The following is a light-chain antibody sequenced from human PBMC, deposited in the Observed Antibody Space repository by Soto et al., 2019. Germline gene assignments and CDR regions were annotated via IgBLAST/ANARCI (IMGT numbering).Light chain of an antibody. V-gene: IGKV3-11*01. Sequence: IVLTQSPATLSLSPGERATLSFRASQSVSSYLAWYQQKPGQAPRLLIYDASNRATGIPARFSGSGSGTDFTLSISSLEPEDFAVYYGQQRSNWPLTFGGGTKVEIK. J-gene: IGKJ4*01. CDR3: QQRSNWPLT. CDR2: DAS. CDR1: QSVSSY.